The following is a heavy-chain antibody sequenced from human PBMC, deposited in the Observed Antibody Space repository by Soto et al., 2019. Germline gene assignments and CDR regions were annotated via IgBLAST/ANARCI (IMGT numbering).Heavy chain of an antibody. V-gene: IGHV4-28*01. CDR1: GYSISSSNW. CDR2: ISYSGTT. Sequence: SETLSLTCAVSGYSISSSNWWGWVRQPPGRGLEWIGYISYSGTTYYNPSLKSRVTMSIDTSKNQFSLDLSSVTAVDTAVYYCAKNTGGTRGPYFDYWGQRTPVTVSS. D-gene: IGHD1-1*01. J-gene: IGHJ4*02. CDR3: AKNTGGTRGPYFDY.